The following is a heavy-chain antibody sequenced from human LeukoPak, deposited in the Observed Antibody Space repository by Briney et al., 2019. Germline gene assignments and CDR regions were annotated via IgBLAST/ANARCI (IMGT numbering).Heavy chain of an antibody. CDR2: ISVYSGNA. CDR3: ARDANGVLGDY. CDR1: GYTFSSYG. Sequence: ASVMVSCKASGYTFSSYGISWVRQAPGQGLEWMGWISVYSGNANYAQRFQDRVTMTTDTSTTTAYMELRSLRSDDTAMYYCARDANGVLGDYWGQGTLVTVSS. V-gene: IGHV1-18*01. J-gene: IGHJ4*02. D-gene: IGHD2-8*01.